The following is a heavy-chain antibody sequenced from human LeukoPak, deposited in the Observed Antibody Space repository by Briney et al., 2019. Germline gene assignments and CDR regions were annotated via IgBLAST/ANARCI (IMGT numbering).Heavy chain of an antibody. J-gene: IGHJ4*02. CDR2: IYHSGST. Sequence: SETLPLTCAVSGGSISSGGYSWSWIRQPPGKGLEWIGYIYHSGSTYYNPSLKSRVTISVDRSKNQFSLKLSSVTAADTAVYYCARVGADLDYWGQGTLVTVSS. CDR1: GGSISSGGYS. V-gene: IGHV4-30-2*01. D-gene: IGHD1-26*01. CDR3: ARVGADLDY.